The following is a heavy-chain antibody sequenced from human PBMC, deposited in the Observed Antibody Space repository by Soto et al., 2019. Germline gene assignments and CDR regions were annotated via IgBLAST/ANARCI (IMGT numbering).Heavy chain of an antibody. J-gene: IGHJ6*02. Sequence: EMQLVESGGGLVQPGMSLRLSCAASGFTFDDYAMYWVRQVPGKGLEWVSGISWNSGRIGYADSVKGRFTISRDNAXNXLXLXLNSLRPEDTDLYYCTKARLWGGDGYNSYYYNAMDVWGQGTTVTVSS. CDR2: ISWNSGRI. V-gene: IGHV3-9*01. D-gene: IGHD3-16*01. CDR1: GFTFDDYA. CDR3: TKARLWGGDGYNSYYYNAMDV.